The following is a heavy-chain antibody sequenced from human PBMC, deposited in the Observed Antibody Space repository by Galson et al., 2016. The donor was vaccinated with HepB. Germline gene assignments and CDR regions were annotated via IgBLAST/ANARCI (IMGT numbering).Heavy chain of an antibody. CDR2: IYSGGGA. CDR1: GFTVSSNY. Sequence: SLRLSCAASGFTVSSNYMSWVRQAPGKGLEWVSVIYSGGGAYYADSVKGRFAISRDNSKNTLYLQMNSLRAEDTAVYYCARDLPLLGWGQGTLVTVSS. CDR3: ARDLPLLG. D-gene: IGHD2-15*01. V-gene: IGHV3-53*01. J-gene: IGHJ4*02.